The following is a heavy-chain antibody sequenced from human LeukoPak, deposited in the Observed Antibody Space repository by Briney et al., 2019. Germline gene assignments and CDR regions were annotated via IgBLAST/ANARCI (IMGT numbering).Heavy chain of an antibody. D-gene: IGHD6-13*01. CDR1: GGSISSSSYY. CDR2: IYYSGST. Sequence: SETLSLTCTVSGGSISSSSYYWGWIRQPPGKGLEWIGSIYYSGSTYYNPSLKSRVTISVDTSKNQFSLKLSPVTAADTAVYYCAREVIAATGTWFDPWGQGTLVTVSS. CDR3: AREVIAATGTWFDP. V-gene: IGHV4-39*07. J-gene: IGHJ5*02.